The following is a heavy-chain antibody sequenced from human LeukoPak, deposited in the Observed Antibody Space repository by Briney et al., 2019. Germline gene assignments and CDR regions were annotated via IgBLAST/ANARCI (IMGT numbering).Heavy chain of an antibody. J-gene: IGHJ3*02. CDR2: IYYTGSA. CDR3: AGGGGSSEHAGAFDI. D-gene: IGHD1-26*01. CDR1: GGSINNYY. Sequence: PSETLSLTCTVSGGSINNYYWSWIRQPPGKGLEWIAYIYYTGSADYNPSLKSRVTISLDTPKNQFSLRLSSVAAADTAVYCCAGGGGSSEHAGAFDIWGQGTLVTVSS. V-gene: IGHV4-59*01.